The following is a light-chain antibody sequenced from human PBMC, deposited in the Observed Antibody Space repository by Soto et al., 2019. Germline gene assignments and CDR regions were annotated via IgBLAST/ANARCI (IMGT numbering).Light chain of an antibody. CDR1: SSNIGPGFD. Sequence: QSVLTQPPSVSGAPGQTVTISCAGSSSNIGPGFDVHWYQQVSGAAPKLLIYGNSNRPSGVPDRFSGSRSGTSASLAITGLQPEDEADYYCAAWDDSLNGYVFGTGTKVTVL. V-gene: IGLV1-40*01. CDR2: GNS. CDR3: AAWDDSLNGYV. J-gene: IGLJ1*01.